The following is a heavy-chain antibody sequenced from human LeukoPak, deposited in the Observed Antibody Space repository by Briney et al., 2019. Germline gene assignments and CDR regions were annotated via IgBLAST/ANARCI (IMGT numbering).Heavy chain of an antibody. CDR3: AKERYSSGWFLYYYGMDV. D-gene: IGHD6-19*01. V-gene: IGHV3-30*18. CDR1: GFTFSSYG. Sequence: PGGSLRVSCAASGFTFSSYGMHWVSQAPGKGVEWVAVISYDGSNKYYADSVKGRSTISRDNSKNTLYLQMNSLRAEDTAVYYCAKERYSSGWFLYYYGMDVWGQGTTVTVSS. CDR2: ISYDGSNK. J-gene: IGHJ6*02.